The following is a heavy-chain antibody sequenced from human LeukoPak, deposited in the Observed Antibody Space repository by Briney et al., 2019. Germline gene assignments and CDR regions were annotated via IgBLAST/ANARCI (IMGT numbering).Heavy chain of an antibody. J-gene: IGHJ4*02. V-gene: IGHV4-4*02. CDR2: ISRSGVT. D-gene: IGHD1-26*01. Sequence: SETLSLTCGVSGGSFSSSNWWRWVRPPPGQGLEWIGDISRSGVTNYNPSLKSRVTMSLDRSKNSLSLTLTSVTAADTAVYYCSRESGAFSPFGYWGQGTLVTVSS. CDR3: SRESGAFSPFGY. CDR1: GGSFSSSNW.